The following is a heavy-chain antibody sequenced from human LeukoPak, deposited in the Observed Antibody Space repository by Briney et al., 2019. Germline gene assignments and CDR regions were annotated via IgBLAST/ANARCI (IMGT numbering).Heavy chain of an antibody. CDR1: GFTFSNAW. Sequence: GGSLRLSCAASGFTFSNAWMSWVRQAPGKGLEWVSAISGGGGTTHYADSVKGRFTISRDNSKNTLCLQMNSLRAEDTALYYCAKGRYSSSWYYFDDWGQGTLVTVSS. CDR2: ISGGGGTT. D-gene: IGHD6-13*01. J-gene: IGHJ4*02. V-gene: IGHV3-23*01. CDR3: AKGRYSSSWYYFDD.